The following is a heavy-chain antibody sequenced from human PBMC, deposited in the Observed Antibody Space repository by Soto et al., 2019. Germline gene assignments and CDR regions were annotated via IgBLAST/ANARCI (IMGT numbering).Heavy chain of an antibody. V-gene: IGHV3-23*01. Sequence: PGGSLRLSCAASGFTFSSYAMSWVRQAPGKGLEWVSAISGSGGSTYYADSVKGRFTISRDNSKNTLYLQMNSLRAEDTAVYYCAKGPPWYCSSTSCYEYYYMDVWGKGTTVTVSS. J-gene: IGHJ6*03. CDR3: AKGPPWYCSSTSCYEYYYMDV. CDR1: GFTFSSYA. CDR2: ISGSGGST. D-gene: IGHD2-2*01.